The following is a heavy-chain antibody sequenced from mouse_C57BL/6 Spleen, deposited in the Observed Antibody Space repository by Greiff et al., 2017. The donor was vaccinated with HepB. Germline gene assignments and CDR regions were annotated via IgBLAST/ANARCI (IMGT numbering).Heavy chain of an antibody. Sequence: VQLKESGPGLVKPSQSLSLTCSVTGYSITSGYYWNWIRQFPGNKLEWMGYISYDGSNNYNPSLKNRISITRDTSKNQFFLKLNSVTTEDTATYYCARDLGRDYFDYWGQGTTLTVSS. CDR1: GYSITSGYY. D-gene: IGHD4-1*01. J-gene: IGHJ2*01. V-gene: IGHV3-6*01. CDR3: ARDLGRDYFDY. CDR2: ISYDGSN.